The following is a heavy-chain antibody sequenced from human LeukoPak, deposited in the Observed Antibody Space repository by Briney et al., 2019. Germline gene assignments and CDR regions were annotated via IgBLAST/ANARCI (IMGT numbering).Heavy chain of an antibody. V-gene: IGHV4-4*07. J-gene: IGHJ6*03. CDR3: ARVGAAAAGPNYYYYYMDV. CDR2: IYTSGST. CDR1: GGSISSYY. Sequence: SETLSLTCTVSGGSISSYYWSWIRQPAGKGLEWIGRIYTSGSTNYNPSLKSRVTTSVDTSKNQFSLKLSSVTAADTAVYYCARVGAAAAGPNYYYYYMDVWGKGTTVTVSS. D-gene: IGHD6-13*01.